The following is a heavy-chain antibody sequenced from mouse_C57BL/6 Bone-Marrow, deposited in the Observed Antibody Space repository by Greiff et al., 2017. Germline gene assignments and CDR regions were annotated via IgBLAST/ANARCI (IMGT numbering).Heavy chain of an antibody. CDR3: TTYPYYYAMDY. Sequence: DVQLVESGAELVRPGASVTLSCTASGFNFKDYYLHWVKQRPEQGLEWIGRIDPEDGDTEYDPQFKGTATMTADTSSNTAYLQLSSLTSADTAVYCCTTYPYYYAMDYWGQGTSVTVSS. J-gene: IGHJ4*01. CDR2: IDPEDGDT. V-gene: IGHV14-1*01. CDR1: GFNFKDYY.